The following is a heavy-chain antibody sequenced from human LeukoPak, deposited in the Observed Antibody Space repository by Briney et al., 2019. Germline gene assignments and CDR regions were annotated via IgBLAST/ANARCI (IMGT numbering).Heavy chain of an antibody. J-gene: IGHJ4*02. D-gene: IGHD1-26*01. CDR2: IYYSGST. V-gene: IGHV4-59*01. CDR1: AGSISSYY. Sequence: PETLSLTCTVSAGSISSYYWSWIRQPPGKGLEWIGYIYYSGSTNYNPSLKSRVTISVDTSKNQFSLKLSSVTAADTAVYYCARAGRHSDYCGQGTLVTVSS. CDR3: ARAGRHSDY.